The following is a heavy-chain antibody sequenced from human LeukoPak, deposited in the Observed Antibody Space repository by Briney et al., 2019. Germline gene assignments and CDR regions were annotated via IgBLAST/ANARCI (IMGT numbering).Heavy chain of an antibody. Sequence: GGSLRLSCAASGFTFSSYGMHWVRQAPGKGLEWVAVIWYDGSNKYYADSVKGRFTISRDNSKNTLYLQMNSLRAEDTAVYYCAKHLRVITSKGAFDIWGQGTMVTVSS. CDR2: IWYDGSNK. J-gene: IGHJ3*02. CDR3: AKHLRVITSKGAFDI. D-gene: IGHD3-22*01. V-gene: IGHV3-33*06. CDR1: GFTFSSYG.